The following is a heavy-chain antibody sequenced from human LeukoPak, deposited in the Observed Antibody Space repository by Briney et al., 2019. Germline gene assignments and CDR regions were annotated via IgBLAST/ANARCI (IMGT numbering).Heavy chain of an antibody. Sequence: SETLSLTCTVSGGSISSYYWSWIRQPPGKGLEWIGCIYYSGSTNYNPSLKSRVTISVDTPRNQFSLKLSSVTAADSAVYYCARRTGYLNYHYYYYMDVWGNGTTVTVSS. CDR2: IYYSGST. V-gene: IGHV4-59*01. CDR3: ARRTGYLNYHYYYYMDV. CDR1: GGSISSYY. J-gene: IGHJ6*03. D-gene: IGHD3/OR15-3a*01.